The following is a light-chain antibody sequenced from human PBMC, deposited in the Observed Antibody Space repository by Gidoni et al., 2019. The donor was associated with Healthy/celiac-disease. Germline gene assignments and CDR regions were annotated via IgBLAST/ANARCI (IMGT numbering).Light chain of an antibody. CDR2: AES. Sequence: DIQMTQSPSSLSASVGDRVTITCRASQSISSYLNWYQQKPGKAPKLLIYAESSLQSGVPSRFSGSGSGTDFTLTISSLQPEDFATYYCQQSYSTRFTFGPGTKVEIK. CDR3: QQSYSTRFT. V-gene: IGKV1-39*01. J-gene: IGKJ3*01. CDR1: QSISSY.